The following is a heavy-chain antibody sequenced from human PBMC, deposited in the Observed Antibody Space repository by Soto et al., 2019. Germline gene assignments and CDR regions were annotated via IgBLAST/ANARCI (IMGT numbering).Heavy chain of an antibody. V-gene: IGHV3-64*01. J-gene: IGHJ4*02. D-gene: IGHD1-7*01. Sequence: ESVGGMVQPGGSLRLSCVASGFTFSSYDMHWVRQASGKGLEYVSSISSNGGTTYYGNSVKGRFTISRDNSKNTLYLQMGSLRAEDMAVYYCVRRVSGNYDYWGQGTLVTVSS. CDR2: ISSNGGTT. CDR3: VRRVSGNYDY. CDR1: GFTFSSYD.